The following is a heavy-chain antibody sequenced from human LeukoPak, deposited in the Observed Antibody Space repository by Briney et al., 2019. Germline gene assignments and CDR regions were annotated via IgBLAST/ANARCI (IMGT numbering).Heavy chain of an antibody. CDR3: ARQERDYGDYVGGSVPYGMDV. Sequence: ASVKVSCKASGYTFTGYYMHWVRQAPGQGLEWMGWINPNSGGTNYAQKFQGRVTMTRDTSISTAYMELSSLRSEDTAVYYCARQERDYGDYVGGSVPYGMDVWGQGTTVTVSS. J-gene: IGHJ6*02. D-gene: IGHD4-17*01. CDR2: INPNSGGT. CDR1: GYTFTGYY. V-gene: IGHV1-2*02.